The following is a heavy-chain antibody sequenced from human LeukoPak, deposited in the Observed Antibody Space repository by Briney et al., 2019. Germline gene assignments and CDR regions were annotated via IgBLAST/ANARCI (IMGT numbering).Heavy chain of an antibody. V-gene: IGHV4-38-2*02. Sequence: SETLSLTCTVSGYSISSGYYWGWIRQPPGKGLEWIGSIYHSGSTYYNPSLKSRVTISVDTSKNQFSLKLSSVTAADTAVYYCARDTGSSSPFDVWGKGTTVIVSS. CDR2: IYHSGST. CDR1: GYSISSGYY. D-gene: IGHD6-13*01. CDR3: ARDTGSSSPFDV. J-gene: IGHJ6*04.